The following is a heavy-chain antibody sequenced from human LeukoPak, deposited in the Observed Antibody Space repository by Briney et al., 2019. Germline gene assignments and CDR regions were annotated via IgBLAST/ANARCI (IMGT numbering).Heavy chain of an antibody. J-gene: IGHJ4*02. D-gene: IGHD3-22*01. V-gene: IGHV1-2*02. Sequence: ASVKVCCKASGYTFTGYYMHWVRQAPGQGLEWMGWINPNSGGTNYAQKFQGRVTMTRDTSISTAYMELSRLRSDDTAVYYCARGAYYYDSSGSNFGGYWGQGTLVTVSS. CDR1: GYTFTGYY. CDR3: ARGAYYYDSSGSNFGGY. CDR2: INPNSGGT.